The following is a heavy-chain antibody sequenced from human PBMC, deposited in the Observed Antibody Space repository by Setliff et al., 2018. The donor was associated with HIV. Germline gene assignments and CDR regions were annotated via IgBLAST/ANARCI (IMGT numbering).Heavy chain of an antibody. CDR3: VREGVRRGLGSGSFRYRAYYFDQ. CDR2: IYYSGST. V-gene: IGHV4-59*01. D-gene: IGHD3-10*01. J-gene: IGHJ4*02. CDR1: GGSISTYY. Sequence: SETLSLTCTVSGGSISTYYWSWIRQPPGKRLEWIGYIYYSGSTNYNPSLKSRVTISVDTSKNQFFLKLSSVTAADTAVYYCVREGVRRGLGSGSFRYRAYYFDQWGQGTLVTVSS.